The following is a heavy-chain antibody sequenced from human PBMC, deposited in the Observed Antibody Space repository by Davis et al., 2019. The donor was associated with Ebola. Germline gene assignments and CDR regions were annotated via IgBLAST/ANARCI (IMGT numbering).Heavy chain of an antibody. V-gene: IGHV3-48*04. CDR2: ISSSGRTI. Sequence: GGSLRPSCAASGFTFSSYSMNWVRQAPGKGLEWVSYISSSGRTIYYADSVKGRFTISRDNAKNSLYLQMNSLRAEDTAVYYCARDLKFDRYYYYGMDVWGQGTTVTVSS. CDR1: GFTFSSYS. J-gene: IGHJ6*02. CDR3: ARDLKFDRYYYYGMDV. D-gene: IGHD3-9*01.